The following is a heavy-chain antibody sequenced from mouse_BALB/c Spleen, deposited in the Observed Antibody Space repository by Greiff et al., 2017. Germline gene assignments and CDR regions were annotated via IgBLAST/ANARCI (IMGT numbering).Heavy chain of an antibody. J-gene: IGHJ3*01. V-gene: IGHV3-6*02. CDR1: GYSITSGYY. Sequence: DVKLQESGPGLVKPSQSLSLTCSVTGYSITSGYYWNWIRQFPGNKLEWMGYISYDGSNNYNPSLKNRISITRDTSKNQFFLKLNSVTTEDTATYYCARDHYDYGVGAYWGQGTLVTVSA. CDR2: ISYDGSN. CDR3: ARDHYDYGVGAY. D-gene: IGHD2-4*01.